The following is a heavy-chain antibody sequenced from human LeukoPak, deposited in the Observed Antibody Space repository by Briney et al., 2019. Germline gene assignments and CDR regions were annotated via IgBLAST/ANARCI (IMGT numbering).Heavy chain of an antibody. D-gene: IGHD3-3*01. CDR2: ISWNGGSS. CDR3: ARVYYASWSGQPLSQHWLDP. Sequence: GGSLRLSCAASGFTFDDYAMHWVRQAPGKGLEWVSGISWNGGSSGYVDSLKGRFIISRDNAKNSLYLQMNGLRVEDTAVYYCARVYYASWSGQPLSQHWLDPWGQGTLVTVSS. J-gene: IGHJ5*02. CDR1: GFTFDDYA. V-gene: IGHV3-20*04.